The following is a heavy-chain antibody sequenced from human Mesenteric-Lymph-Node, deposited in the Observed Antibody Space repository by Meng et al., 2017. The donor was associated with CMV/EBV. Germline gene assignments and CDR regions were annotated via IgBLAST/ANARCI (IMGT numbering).Heavy chain of an antibody. V-gene: IGHV3-11*01. J-gene: IGHJ4*02. Sequence: GESLKISCAGSGFTFSDYYMSWIRQAPGKGLEGVSYISSSGSDTFYADSVKGRFIVSRDNAKNSLYLQMNSLRVDDTAVYYCARGQGLWGQETLVTVSS. CDR2: ISSSGSDT. CDR1: GFTFSDYY. CDR3: ARGQGL.